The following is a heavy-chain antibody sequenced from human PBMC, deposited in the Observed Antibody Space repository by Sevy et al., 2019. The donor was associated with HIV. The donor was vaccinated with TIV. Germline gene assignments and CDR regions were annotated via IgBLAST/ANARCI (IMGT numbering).Heavy chain of an antibody. CDR3: ARDPAYFDSSGYYDY. J-gene: IGHJ4*02. CDR2: ISGSGTTI. V-gene: IGHV3-48*01. CDR1: GFKFSSYS. Sequence: GGSLRLSCAASGFKFSSYSMNWVRQAPGKGLEWLSYISGSGTTIYYADSVKGRFTISRDSVKNSLYLQMNSLKAEDTAGYYCARDPAYFDSSGYYDYWGQGSQVTVSS. D-gene: IGHD3-22*01.